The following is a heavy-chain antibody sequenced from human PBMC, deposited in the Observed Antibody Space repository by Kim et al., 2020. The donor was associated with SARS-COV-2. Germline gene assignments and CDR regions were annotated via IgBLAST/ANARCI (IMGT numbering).Heavy chain of an antibody. CDR3: AADRPYYYDSSGYSDAFDI. CDR2: ISGSGGST. Sequence: GGSLRLSCAASGFTFSSYAMSWVRQAPGKGLEWVSAISGSGGSTYYADSVKGRFTISRDNSKNTLYLQMNSLRAEDTAVYYCAADRPYYYDSSGYSDAFDIWGQGTMVTVSS. D-gene: IGHD3-22*01. J-gene: IGHJ3*02. V-gene: IGHV3-23*01. CDR1: GFTFSSYA.